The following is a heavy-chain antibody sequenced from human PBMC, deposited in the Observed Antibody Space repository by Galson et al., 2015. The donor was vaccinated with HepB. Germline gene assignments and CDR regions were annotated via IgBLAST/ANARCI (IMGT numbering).Heavy chain of an antibody. CDR2: INAGNGNT. D-gene: IGHD2-21*01. V-gene: IGHV1-3*01. J-gene: IGHJ4*02. CDR3: ARDGGTYCGGDCYSPWLDY. Sequence: SVKVSCRASGYTFTSYAIQWVRQAPGQRLEWMGWINAGNGNTKYSQRFQGRVTITRDTSASIVYMELSSLRSEDTAVYYCARDGGTYCGGDCYSPWLDYWGQGTLVTVSS. CDR1: GYTFTSYA.